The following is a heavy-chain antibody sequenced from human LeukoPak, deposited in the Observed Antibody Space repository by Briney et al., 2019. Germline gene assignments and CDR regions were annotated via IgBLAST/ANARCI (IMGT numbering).Heavy chain of an antibody. D-gene: IGHD3-10*01. CDR3: ARRYYYGSGIQDY. CDR1: GGSFSGYY. J-gene: IGHJ4*02. Sequence: SETLSLTCAVYGGSFSGYYWSWIRQPPGKGLEWIGEINHSGSTNYNPSLKSRVTISVDTSKNQSSLKLSSVTAADTAVYYCARRYYYGSGIQDYWGQGTLVTVSS. CDR2: INHSGST. V-gene: IGHV4-34*01.